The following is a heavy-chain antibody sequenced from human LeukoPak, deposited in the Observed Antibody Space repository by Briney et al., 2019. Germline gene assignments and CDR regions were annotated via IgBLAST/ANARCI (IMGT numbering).Heavy chain of an antibody. J-gene: IGHJ4*02. CDR3: AREEGWELPRGAFDY. Sequence: SETLSLTCTVSGGSISSGGYYWSWIRQPPGKGLEWIGYIYHSGSTYYNPSLKSRVTISVDRSKNQFSLKLSSVTAADTAVYYCAREEGWELPRGAFDYWGQGTLVTVSS. D-gene: IGHD1-26*01. V-gene: IGHV4-30-2*01. CDR2: IYHSGST. CDR1: GGSISSGGYY.